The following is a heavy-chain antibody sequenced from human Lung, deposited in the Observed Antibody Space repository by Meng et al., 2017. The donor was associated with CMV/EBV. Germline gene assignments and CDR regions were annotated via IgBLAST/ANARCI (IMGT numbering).Heavy chain of an antibody. CDR2: ISPNSGGT. J-gene: IGHJ6*02. V-gene: IGHV1-2*02. Sequence: ASVXVSCKASGYIFSGYYIHWVRQAPGQGLEWMGWISPNSGGTNYAQKFQGRVTMTRDTSISTAYMDLSRLKSDDTAVYYCARGLGDYCSTTSCSYGLDVWXQGTTVTVSS. CDR1: GYIFSGYY. D-gene: IGHD2-2*01. CDR3: ARGLGDYCSTTSCSYGLDV.